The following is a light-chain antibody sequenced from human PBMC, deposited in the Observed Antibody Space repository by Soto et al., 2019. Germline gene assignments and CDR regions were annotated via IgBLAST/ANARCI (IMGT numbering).Light chain of an antibody. CDR2: SND. CDR3: GAWATSLYGLV. Sequence: QSALTQPPSASGTPGQRVTISCSGSSSNIGGNAVNWYQHLQGTAPKLLIYSNDQRPSGGPDRFSGSKSGTTASLAISWLQPEDEADYYCGAWATSLYGLVFGGGTKLTVL. CDR1: SSNIGGNA. V-gene: IGLV1-44*01. J-gene: IGLJ3*02.